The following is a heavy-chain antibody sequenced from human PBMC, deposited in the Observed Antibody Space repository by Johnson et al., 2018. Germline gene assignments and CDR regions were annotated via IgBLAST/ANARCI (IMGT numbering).Heavy chain of an antibody. J-gene: IGHJ3*02. Sequence: EQLLESGGGLVEPGGSMRLRCAASGFTFSRYAMSWVRQARGKGLEWVSAISVSGGGTYYADSVKGRFIIPRDNSKSTLYLQMKSLRAEDTAVNYFSKDITMMDPWAFDIWGQGTMVTVSS. CDR1: GFTFSRYA. D-gene: IGHD3-22*01. V-gene: IGHV3-23*01. CDR3: SKDITMMDPWAFDI. CDR2: ISVSGGGT.